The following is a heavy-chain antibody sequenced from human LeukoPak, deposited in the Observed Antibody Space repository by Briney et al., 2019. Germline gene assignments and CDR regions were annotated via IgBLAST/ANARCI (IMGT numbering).Heavy chain of an antibody. Sequence: GASVKVSCKASGYTFTSYGISWVRQAPGQGLEWMGWISAYNGNTNYAQKFQGRVTMTRDTSTSTVYMELSSLRSEDTAVYYCARDQSRSYYYDSSGHLGYWGQGTLVTVSS. CDR1: GYTFTSYG. D-gene: IGHD3-22*01. CDR2: ISAYNGNT. J-gene: IGHJ4*02. V-gene: IGHV1-18*01. CDR3: ARDQSRSYYYDSSGHLGY.